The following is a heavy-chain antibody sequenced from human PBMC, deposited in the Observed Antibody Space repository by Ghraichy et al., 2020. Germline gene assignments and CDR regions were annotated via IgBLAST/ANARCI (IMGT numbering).Heavy chain of an antibody. CDR2: INHSGST. D-gene: IGHD3-16*01. Sequence: SETLSLTCAVYGGSFSGYYWSWIRQPPGKGLEWIGEINHSGSTNYNPSLKSRVTISVDTSKNQFSLKLSYVTAADTAVYYCARPLVWGYGMDVWGQGTTVNAS. CDR3: ARPLVWGYGMDV. CDR1: GGSFSGYY. V-gene: IGHV4-34*01. J-gene: IGHJ6*02.